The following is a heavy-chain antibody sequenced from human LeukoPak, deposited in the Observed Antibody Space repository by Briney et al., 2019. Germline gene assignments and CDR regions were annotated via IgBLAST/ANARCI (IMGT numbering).Heavy chain of an antibody. V-gene: IGHV3-23*01. CDR2: MLGSSRDS. CDR1: GFAFRSYA. J-gene: IGHJ4*02. D-gene: IGHD3-10*01. CDR3: AKDEIVTGVNYFAS. Sequence: GGSLRLSCSASGFAFRSYAMSWVPQAPGKGLKWVSGMLGSSRDSWYIDSVKGRFTISRDESKNTLYPQMNSLRAEDTAVYYCAKDEIVTGVNYFASWGQGTLVTVSS.